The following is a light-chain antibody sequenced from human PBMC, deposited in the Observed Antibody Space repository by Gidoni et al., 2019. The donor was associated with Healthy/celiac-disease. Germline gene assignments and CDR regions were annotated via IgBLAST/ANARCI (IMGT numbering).Light chain of an antibody. V-gene: IGKV1-17*01. J-gene: IGKJ1*01. Sequence: DIQMTQSPSSLSASVGDTVTITCRAWQGIRNDLGWYQQKTGKAPTRLIYAASSLQSGVLSRFSSSGSGTAVTITISSLQPEEFATYYCRQHNSYPWAFGQGTKVEIK. CDR1: QGIRND. CDR2: AAS. CDR3: RQHNSYPWA.